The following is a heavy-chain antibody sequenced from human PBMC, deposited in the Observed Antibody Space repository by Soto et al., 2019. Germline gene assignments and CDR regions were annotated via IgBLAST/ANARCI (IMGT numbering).Heavy chain of an antibody. CDR2: ISSSSSYT. D-gene: IGHD1-26*01. CDR3: ARGPLGATLTTIYFDY. Sequence: QVQLVESGGGLVKPGGSLRLSCAASGFTFSDYYMSWIRQAPGKGLEWVSYISSSSSYTNYADSVKGRFTISRDNAKNSLYLQMNSLRAEDTAVYYCARGPLGATLTTIYFDYWGQGTLVTVSS. V-gene: IGHV3-11*06. CDR1: GFTFSDYY. J-gene: IGHJ4*02.